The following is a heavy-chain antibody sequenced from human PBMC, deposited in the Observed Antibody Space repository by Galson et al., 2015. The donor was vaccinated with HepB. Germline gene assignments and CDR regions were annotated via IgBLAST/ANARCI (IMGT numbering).Heavy chain of an antibody. D-gene: IGHD2-2*02. J-gene: IGHJ4*02. V-gene: IGHV5-51*01. CDR1: GYSFTSYW. CDR3: ARQGGYCSSTSCYTFYYFDY. CDR2: IYPGDSDT. Sequence: QSGAEVKKPGESLKISCKGSGYSFTSYWIGWVRQMPGKGLEWMGIIYPGDSDTRYSPSFQGQVTISADKSISTAYLQWSSLKASDTAMYYCARQGGYCSSTSCYTFYYFDYWGQGTLVTVSS.